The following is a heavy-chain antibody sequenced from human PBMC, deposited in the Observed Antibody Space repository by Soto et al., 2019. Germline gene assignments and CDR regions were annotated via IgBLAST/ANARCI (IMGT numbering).Heavy chain of an antibody. J-gene: IGHJ6*02. V-gene: IGHV1-69*01. D-gene: IGHD5-18*01. Sequence: QVQVVQSGAEVQKPGSSVKVSCKVSGGIFTNNAISWVRQAPGQGLEWLGGVIPLFDTAYYAQIFRGRLMISADGSTPTAYMELSGLTSADTAVYFCATGGHNDGYNFYHGMDVWGQGTTVTVS. CDR1: GGIFTNNA. CDR2: VIPLFDTA. CDR3: ATGGHNDGYNFYHGMDV.